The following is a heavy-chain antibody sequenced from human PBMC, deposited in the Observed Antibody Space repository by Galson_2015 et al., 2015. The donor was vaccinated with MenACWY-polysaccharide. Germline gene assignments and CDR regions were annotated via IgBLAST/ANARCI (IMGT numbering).Heavy chain of an antibody. J-gene: IGHJ5*02. CDR3: ARGARRANWFDP. CDR1: GFTFSSYS. D-gene: IGHD1-26*01. Sequence: SLRLSCAASGFTFSSYSMNWVRQAPGKGLEWVSSISSSSSYIYYADSVKGRFTISRDNAKNSRYLQMNSLRAEDTAVYYCARGARRANWFDPWGQGTLVTVSS. CDR2: ISSSSSYI. V-gene: IGHV3-21*01.